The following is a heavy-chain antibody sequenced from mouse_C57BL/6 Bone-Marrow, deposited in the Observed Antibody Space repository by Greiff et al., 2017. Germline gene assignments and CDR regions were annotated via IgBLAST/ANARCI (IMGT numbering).Heavy chain of an antibody. J-gene: IGHJ3*01. D-gene: IGHD2-4*01. CDR2: INPSSGYT. Sequence: VKLQESGAELARPGASVKMSCKASGYTFTSYTMHWVKQRPGQGLEWIGYINPSSGYTKYNQKFKDKATLTADKSSSTAYMQLSSLTSEDSAVYYCARASLYDYDCKAWFAYWGRGTLVTVSA. CDR3: ARASLYDYDCKAWFAY. V-gene: IGHV1-4*01. CDR1: GYTFTSYT.